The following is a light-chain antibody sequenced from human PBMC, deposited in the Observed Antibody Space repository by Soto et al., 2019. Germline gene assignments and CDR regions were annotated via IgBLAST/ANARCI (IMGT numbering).Light chain of an antibody. CDR2: DDS. CDR1: ESIRTW. V-gene: IGKV1-5*01. Sequence: DIQMTQSPSTLSASIGDRVTITCRASESIRTWLAWYQHKPGQAPKFLISDDSSLESGVPSRFSGSGSGTEFTLTISNLQPDDFATYFCQQYHNYPRTFGQGTKVEIK. CDR3: QQYHNYPRT. J-gene: IGKJ1*01.